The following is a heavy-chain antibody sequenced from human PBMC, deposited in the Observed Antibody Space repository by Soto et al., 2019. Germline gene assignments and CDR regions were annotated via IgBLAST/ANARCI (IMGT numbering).Heavy chain of an antibody. Sequence: QVLLQESGPGLVKPSETLSLTCTVSGGSIISYYWSWIRQPPGKGLEWIGYIYYSGSTNYNPSLKSRVTISVDTSKNQFSLKLSSVTAADTAVYYCARDLRLDYWGQGTLVTVSS. CDR1: GGSIISYY. CDR3: ARDLRLDY. CDR2: IYYSGST. V-gene: IGHV4-59*01. D-gene: IGHD4-17*01. J-gene: IGHJ4*02.